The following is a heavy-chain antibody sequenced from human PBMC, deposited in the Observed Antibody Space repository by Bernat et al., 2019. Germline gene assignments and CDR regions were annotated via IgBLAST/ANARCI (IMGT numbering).Heavy chain of an antibody. CDR2: IYYSGST. CDR3: ARMYSSSWWLFDY. Sequence: QLQLQESGPGLVKPSETLSLTCTVSGGSISSSSYYWGWIRQPPGKGLEWIGSIYYSGSTHYNPSLKSRVTISVDTSKNQFSLKLSSVTAADTAVYYCARMYSSSWWLFDYWGQGTLVTVSS. CDR1: GGSISSSSYY. J-gene: IGHJ4*02. V-gene: IGHV4-39*01. D-gene: IGHD6-13*01.